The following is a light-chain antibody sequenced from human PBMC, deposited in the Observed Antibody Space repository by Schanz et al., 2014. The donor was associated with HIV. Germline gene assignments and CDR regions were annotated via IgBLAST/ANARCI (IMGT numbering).Light chain of an antibody. CDR3: QQYTPYSHT. V-gene: IGKV1-5*03. J-gene: IGKJ2*01. CDR1: QNIDYW. Sequence: DIQMTQSPSTLSASVGDRVTITCRASQNIDYWLAWYQQKPGRTPNLLIYQASTLRRGVPSRFSGRASGTQFTLTISGLQPDDVATYYCQQYTPYSHTFGQGTTLEI. CDR2: QAS.